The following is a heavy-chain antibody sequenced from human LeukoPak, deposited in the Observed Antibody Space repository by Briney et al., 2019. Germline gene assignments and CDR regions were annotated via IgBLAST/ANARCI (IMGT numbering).Heavy chain of an antibody. CDR1: GFTFSSYA. D-gene: IGHD6-19*01. V-gene: IGHV3-30*04. CDR3: ARARLGIAVAGGHNWFDP. J-gene: IGHJ5*02. CDR2: ISYDGSNK. Sequence: GGSLRLSCAASGFTFSSYAMHWVRQAPGKGLEWVAVISYDGSNKYYADSVKGRFTISRDNSKNTLYLQMNSLRAEDTAVYYCARARLGIAVAGGHNWFDPWGQGTLVTVST.